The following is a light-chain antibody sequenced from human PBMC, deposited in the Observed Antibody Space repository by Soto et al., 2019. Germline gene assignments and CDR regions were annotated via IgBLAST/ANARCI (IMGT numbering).Light chain of an antibody. Sequence: QSALTQPASVSGSPGQSITISCTGTSSDVGGYNYVSWYQQHPCKAPKLMIYDVSNRPSGVSNRFSGSKSGNTASLTISGLQAEDEADYYCSSYTSSSPHVVFGGGTKLTVL. J-gene: IGLJ2*01. V-gene: IGLV2-14*01. CDR1: SSDVGGYNY. CDR2: DVS. CDR3: SSYTSSSPHVV.